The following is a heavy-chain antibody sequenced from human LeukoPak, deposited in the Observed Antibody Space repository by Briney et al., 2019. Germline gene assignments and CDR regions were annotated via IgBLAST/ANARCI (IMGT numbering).Heavy chain of an antibody. V-gene: IGHV4-61*01. D-gene: IGHD3-9*01. CDR2: IYYTDSI. CDR1: DDSVSIGSNY. J-gene: IGHJ6*03. Sequence: SETLSLTCIVSDDSVSIGSNYWSWIRQSPGKGRECFRDIYYTDSINYNPSLKGRGTISVDTSKNQFSLKLSSVTAADTAVYHCAREYDDVLTDYRGVSYYYYYSDVWGKGNTVTVSS. CDR3: AREYDDVLTDYRGVSYYYYYSDV.